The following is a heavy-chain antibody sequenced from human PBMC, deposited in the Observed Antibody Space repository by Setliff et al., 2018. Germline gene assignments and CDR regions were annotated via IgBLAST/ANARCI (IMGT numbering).Heavy chain of an antibody. CDR1: GDTFRSYG. J-gene: IGHJ6*03. D-gene: IGHD5-18*01. CDR3: VREGVDTRSSTDYRYYMDV. Sequence: ASVKVSCKASGDTFRSYGISWVRQAPGQGLEWMGGTIPMFGSTSYAQKFQGRVTIITDESTTTAYMELSSLGSEDTAGYYCVREGVDTRSSTDYRYYMDVWGKGTTVTVSS. V-gene: IGHV1-69*05. CDR2: TIPMFGST.